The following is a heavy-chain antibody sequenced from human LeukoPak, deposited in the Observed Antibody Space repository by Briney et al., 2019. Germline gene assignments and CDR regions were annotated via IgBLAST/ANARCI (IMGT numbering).Heavy chain of an antibody. CDR3: AKDSPMLWFGELLRPYYLDY. Sequence: GGSLRLSCAASGFTFSSYAMSWVRQAPGKGLEWVSAISGSGGSTYYADSVKGRFTISRDNSKNTLYLQMNSLRAEDTAVYYCAKDSPMLWFGELLRPYYLDYWGQGTLVTVSS. CDR1: GFTFSSYA. CDR2: ISGSGGST. J-gene: IGHJ4*02. D-gene: IGHD3-10*01. V-gene: IGHV3-23*01.